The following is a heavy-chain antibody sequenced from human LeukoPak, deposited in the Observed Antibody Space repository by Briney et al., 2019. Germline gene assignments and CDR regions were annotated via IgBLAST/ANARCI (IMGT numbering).Heavy chain of an antibody. CDR3: ARADSSSGRYYYYMDV. J-gene: IGHJ6*03. D-gene: IGHD6-6*01. CDR2: IYHSGST. Sequence: SETLSLTCTVSGYSISSGYYWGWIRQPPGKGLEWIGSIYHSGSTYYNPSLKSRVAISVDTSKNQFSLKLSSVTAADTAVYYCARADSSSGRYYYYMDVWGKGTTVTVSS. V-gene: IGHV4-38-2*02. CDR1: GYSISSGYY.